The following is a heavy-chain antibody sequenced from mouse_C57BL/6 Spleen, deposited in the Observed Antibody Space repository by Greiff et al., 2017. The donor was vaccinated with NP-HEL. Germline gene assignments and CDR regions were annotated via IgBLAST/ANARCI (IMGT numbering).Heavy chain of an antibody. D-gene: IGHD3-2*02. Sequence: EVKLMESGGGLVKPGGSLKLSCAASGFTFSSYAMSWVRQTPEKRLEWVATISDGGSYTYYPDNVKGRFTISRDNAKNNLYLQMSHLKSEDTAMYYCAREGGSGYAMDYWGQGTSVTVSS. CDR2: ISDGGSYT. CDR1: GFTFSSYA. CDR3: AREGGSGYAMDY. J-gene: IGHJ4*01. V-gene: IGHV5-4*01.